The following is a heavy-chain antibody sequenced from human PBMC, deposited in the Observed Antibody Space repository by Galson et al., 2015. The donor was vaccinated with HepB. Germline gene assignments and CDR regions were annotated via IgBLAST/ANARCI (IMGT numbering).Heavy chain of an antibody. J-gene: IGHJ5*02. CDR3: ARDLGEVRYDILTGYSKWFDP. Sequence: SLRLSCAASGFSFNNYGMHWVRQAPGKGLEWVAVIWYDGSNKYYADSVKGRFTIPRDNSKNTLYLQMNSLRAEDTAVYYCARDLGEVRYDILTGYSKWFDPWGQGTLVTVSS. V-gene: IGHV3-33*01. D-gene: IGHD3-9*01. CDR1: GFSFNNYG. CDR2: IWYDGSNK.